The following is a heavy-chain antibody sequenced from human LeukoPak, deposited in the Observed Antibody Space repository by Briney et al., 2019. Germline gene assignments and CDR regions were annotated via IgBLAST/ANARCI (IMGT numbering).Heavy chain of an antibody. Sequence: SETLSLTCAVSDDSFSSHYWTWIRQPPGKGLEWIGYISYIGSTNYNPSLKSRVTISIDTSRNQFSLRLSSVTAADTAVYYCARDLVTVTKGFVIWGQGTMVSVSS. CDR1: DDSFSSHY. CDR2: ISYIGST. CDR3: ARDLVTVTKGFVI. D-gene: IGHD4-17*01. V-gene: IGHV4-59*11. J-gene: IGHJ3*02.